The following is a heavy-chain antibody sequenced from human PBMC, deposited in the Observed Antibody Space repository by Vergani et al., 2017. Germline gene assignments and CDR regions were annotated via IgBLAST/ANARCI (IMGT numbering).Heavy chain of an antibody. Sequence: QVQLQESGPGLVKPSQTLSLTCTVSGGSISSGSYYWGWIRQPAGKGLEWIGRIYTSGSTHYNPSLKSRVTISVDTSKNQFSLKLSSVTAADTAVYYCARATLLSSGQEFDYWGQGTLVTVSS. CDR1: GGSISSGSYY. V-gene: IGHV4-61*02. CDR2: IYTSGST. D-gene: IGHD6-19*01. J-gene: IGHJ4*02. CDR3: ARATLLSSGQEFDY.